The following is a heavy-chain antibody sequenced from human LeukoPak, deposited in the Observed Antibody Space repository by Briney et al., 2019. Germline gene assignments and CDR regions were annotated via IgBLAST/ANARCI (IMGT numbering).Heavy chain of an antibody. CDR1: GFSITSSW. J-gene: IGHJ6*02. D-gene: IGHD4-17*01. CDR2: IAGDESQK. Sequence: GGSLRLSCVASGFSITSSWMNWVRQAPGKGLEWVANIAGDESQKRYMDSVKGRFTISRDNSKNTLYLQMNSLRAEDTAVYYCARDAYGDYVSGYYYGMDVWGQGTTVTVSS. CDR3: ARDAYGDYVSGYYYGMDV. V-gene: IGHV3-7*01.